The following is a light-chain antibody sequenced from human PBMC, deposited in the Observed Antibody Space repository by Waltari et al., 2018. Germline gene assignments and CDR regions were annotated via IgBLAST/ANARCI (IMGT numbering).Light chain of an antibody. V-gene: IGLV2-11*01. Sequence: QSALTQPRSVSGSPGQSVTISCTGTSTDVGAYNYVSWHQQPPGKAPKLMIYDVSKRPSGVPDRFSASKSGNTASLTISGLQAEDEADYYCCSYTGTYTHWVFGGGTKLTVL. J-gene: IGLJ3*02. CDR1: STDVGAYNY. CDR3: CSYTGTYTHWV. CDR2: DVS.